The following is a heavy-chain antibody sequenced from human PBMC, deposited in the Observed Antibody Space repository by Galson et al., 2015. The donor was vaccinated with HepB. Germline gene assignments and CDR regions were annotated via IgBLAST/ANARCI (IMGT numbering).Heavy chain of an antibody. J-gene: IGHJ3*02. Sequence: QSGAEVTKPGESLRISCKASGYSFTAYWITWVRQKPGKGPECMGRIEPSDSYTNYSPSSQGQVTISADRSINTAYLHWGSLKASDTAIYYCVRDISGYYPDAFDIWGQGTVVTVSS. CDR2: IEPSDSYT. CDR3: VRDISGYYPDAFDI. D-gene: IGHD3-22*01. V-gene: IGHV5-10-1*04. CDR1: GYSFTAYW.